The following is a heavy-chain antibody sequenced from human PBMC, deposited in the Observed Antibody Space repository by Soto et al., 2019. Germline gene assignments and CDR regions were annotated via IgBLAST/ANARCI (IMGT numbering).Heavy chain of an antibody. Sequence: GPLRLSCAASGFTFRSYGMHWVRQAPGKGLEWVAVIWYDGSNKYYADSVKGRFTISRDNSKNTLYLQMNSLRAEDTAVYNCARDPYTSSTSFDYWGLGTLVTVS. V-gene: IGHV3-33*01. J-gene: IGHJ4*02. D-gene: IGHD1-20*01. CDR3: ARDPYTSSTSFDY. CDR2: IWYDGSNK. CDR1: GFTFRSYG.